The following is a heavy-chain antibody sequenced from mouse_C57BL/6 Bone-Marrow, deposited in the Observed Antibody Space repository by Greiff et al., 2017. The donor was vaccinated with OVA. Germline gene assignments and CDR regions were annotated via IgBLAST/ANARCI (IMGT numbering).Heavy chain of an antibody. J-gene: IGHJ4*01. D-gene: IGHD2-2*01. CDR3: ARRATMVTTEYAMDY. Sequence: EVQGVESGGGLVQPGGSLKLSCAASGFTFSDYGMAWVRQAPRKGPEWVAFISNLAFSIYYAATVTGRFTISRENAKNTLYLEMSSLRSEDTAMYYCARRATMVTTEYAMDYWGQGTSVTVSS. V-gene: IGHV5-15*01. CDR2: ISNLAFSI. CDR1: GFTFSDYG.